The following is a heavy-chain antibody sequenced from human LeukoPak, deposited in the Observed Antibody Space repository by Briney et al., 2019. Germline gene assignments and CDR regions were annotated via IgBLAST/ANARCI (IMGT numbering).Heavy chain of an antibody. J-gene: IGHJ4*02. Sequence: GGSLRLSCVVSGFTFSTYGMHWVRQTPGKGLEWVAFIRYDGSNKVYVDSVKGRLTISRDNSKNTLYLQMDSLRAEDTAVYYCAKSCSGGSCFPDSWGQGTLVTVSS. CDR2: IRYDGSNK. CDR1: GFTFSTYG. D-gene: IGHD2-15*01. V-gene: IGHV3-30*02. CDR3: AKSCSGGSCFPDS.